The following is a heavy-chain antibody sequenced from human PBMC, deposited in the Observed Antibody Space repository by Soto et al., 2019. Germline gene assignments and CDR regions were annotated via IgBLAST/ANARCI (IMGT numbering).Heavy chain of an antibody. J-gene: IGHJ4*02. D-gene: IGHD6-19*01. Sequence: QVQLVESGGGVVQPGRSLRLSCAASGFTFSSYCMHWVRQAPGKGLEWVAVIWYDENNKYYADYVKGRFTISRDNSKNQLFLEMKSLRVDDTAVYYCGGDKGGGAVVPDYWGQGTLVTVSS. CDR2: IWYDENNK. V-gene: IGHV3-33*01. CDR1: GFTFSSYC. CDR3: GGDKGGGAVVPDY.